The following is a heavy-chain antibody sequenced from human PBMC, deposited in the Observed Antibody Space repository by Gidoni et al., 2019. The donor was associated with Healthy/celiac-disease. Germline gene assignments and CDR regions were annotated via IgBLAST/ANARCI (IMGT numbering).Heavy chain of an antibody. CDR2: INPNSGGT. Sequence: QVQLVQSGAEVKKPGASLKVSCKASGYTFTGYYMHWVRQAPGQGLEWMGRINPNSGGTNYAQKFQGRVTMTRDTSISTAYMELSRLRSDDTAVYYCARAADIVATIGCDYWGQGTLVTVSS. CDR3: ARAADIVATIGCDY. J-gene: IGHJ4*02. CDR1: GYTFTGYY. V-gene: IGHV1-2*06. D-gene: IGHD5-12*01.